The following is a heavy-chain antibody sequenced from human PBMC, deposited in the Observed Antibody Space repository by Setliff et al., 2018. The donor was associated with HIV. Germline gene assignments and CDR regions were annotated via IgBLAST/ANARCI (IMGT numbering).Heavy chain of an antibody. Sequence: GGSLRLSCAASGFTFSSAWMIWVRQAPGKGLEWVSVIYSDGSSYYADSVRGRFTISRDNYKNTLYLQMNSLRPEDTAVYYCARDSPLSHFDYWGQGILVTVSS. V-gene: IGHV3-53*01. CDR2: IYSDGSS. CDR1: GFTFSSAW. CDR3: ARDSPLSHFDY. J-gene: IGHJ4*02.